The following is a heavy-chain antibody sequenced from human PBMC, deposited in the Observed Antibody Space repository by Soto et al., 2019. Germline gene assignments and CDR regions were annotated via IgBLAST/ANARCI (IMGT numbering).Heavy chain of an antibody. CDR2: IRSKANSYAT. Sequence: GGSLRLSCAASGFTFSGSAMHWVRQASGKGLEWVGRIRSKANSYATAYAASVKGRFTISRDDSKNTAYLQMNSLKTEDTAVYYCTRLVYSGSYDAFDIWGQGTMVTVSS. CDR1: GFTFSGSA. D-gene: IGHD1-26*01. V-gene: IGHV3-73*01. CDR3: TRLVYSGSYDAFDI. J-gene: IGHJ3*02.